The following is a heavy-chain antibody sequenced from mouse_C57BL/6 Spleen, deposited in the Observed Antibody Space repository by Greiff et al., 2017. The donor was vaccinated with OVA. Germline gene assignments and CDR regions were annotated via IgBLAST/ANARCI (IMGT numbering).Heavy chain of an antibody. V-gene: IGHV6-3*01. Sequence: EVQGVESGGGLVQPGGSMKLSCVASGFTFSNYWMNWVRQSPEKGLEWVAQIRLKSDNYATHYAESVKGRFTISRDDSKSSVYLQMNNLRAEDTGIYYCTGGLYYYGSSGYFDVWGTGTTVTVSS. J-gene: IGHJ1*03. CDR2: IRLKSDNYAT. CDR1: GFTFSNYW. D-gene: IGHD1-1*01. CDR3: TGGLYYYGSSGYFDV.